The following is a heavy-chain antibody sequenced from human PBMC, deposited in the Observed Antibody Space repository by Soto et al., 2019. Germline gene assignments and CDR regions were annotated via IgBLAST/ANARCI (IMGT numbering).Heavy chain of an antibody. V-gene: IGHV3-23*01. Sequence: PGGSLRLSCAASGFTLAGCEMSWVRQAPGKGLEWVSAISGSGGSTHYGESVKGRLTISRDTSKNTLYLQMNSLRAEDTAVYYCAKVNWEGVRVWGQGTRVTVSS. CDR2: ISGSGGST. D-gene: IGHD7-27*01. CDR3: AKVNWEGVRV. CDR1: GFTLAGCE. J-gene: IGHJ4*02.